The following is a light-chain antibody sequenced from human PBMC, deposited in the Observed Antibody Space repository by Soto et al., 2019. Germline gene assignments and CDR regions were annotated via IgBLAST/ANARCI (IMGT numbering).Light chain of an antibody. Sequence: QSALTQPASVSGSPGQSITISCTGTSSDVGVSNYVSWYQQHPGKAPKLMIYEISNRPSGVSNRFSGSKSGNAASLTISGLQAEDESDYYCSSYTSSSLYVFGTGTKLTVL. V-gene: IGLV2-14*01. CDR3: SSYTSSSLYV. CDR2: EIS. J-gene: IGLJ1*01. CDR1: SSDVGVSNY.